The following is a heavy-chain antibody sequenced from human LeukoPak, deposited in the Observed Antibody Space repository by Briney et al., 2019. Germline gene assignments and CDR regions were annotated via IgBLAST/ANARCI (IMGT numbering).Heavy chain of an antibody. CDR2: ISYDGSNK. D-gene: IGHD5-18*01. Sequence: GGSLRHSCAASGFTFSSYAMHWVRQAPGKGLEWVAVISYDGSNKYYADSVKGRFTISRDNSKNTLYLQMNSLRAEDTAVYYCARTRSGYSYGLTDAFDIWGQGTMVTVSS. J-gene: IGHJ3*02. V-gene: IGHV3-30-3*01. CDR3: ARTRSGYSYGLTDAFDI. CDR1: GFTFSSYA.